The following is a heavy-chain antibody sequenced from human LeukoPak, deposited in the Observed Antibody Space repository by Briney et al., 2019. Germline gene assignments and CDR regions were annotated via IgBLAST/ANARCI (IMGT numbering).Heavy chain of an antibody. V-gene: IGHV4-59*01. D-gene: IGHD3-10*01. Sequence: SETLSLTCTVSGGSISSYYWSWIRQPPGKGLEWIGYIYYSGGTNYNPSLKSRVTISVDTSKNQFSLELSSVTAADTAVYYCASVLLGYWGQGTLVTVSS. CDR3: ASVLLGY. CDR2: IYYSGGT. CDR1: GGSISSYY. J-gene: IGHJ4*02.